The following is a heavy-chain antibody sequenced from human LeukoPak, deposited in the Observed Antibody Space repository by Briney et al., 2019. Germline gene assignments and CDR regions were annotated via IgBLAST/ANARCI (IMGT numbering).Heavy chain of an antibody. Sequence: GGSLRLSCADSGFTFDDYGMSWVRQAPGKGVEWVSGIIWNGVSTSSVDSVKGRFTISRDNDKNSLYLQMNSLRAEDTALYYCARALSNYVDYHYYYYMDVWGKGTTVTVSS. V-gene: IGHV3-20*04. CDR2: IIWNGVST. CDR3: ARALSNYVDYHYYYYMDV. CDR1: GFTFDDYG. J-gene: IGHJ6*03. D-gene: IGHD4-11*01.